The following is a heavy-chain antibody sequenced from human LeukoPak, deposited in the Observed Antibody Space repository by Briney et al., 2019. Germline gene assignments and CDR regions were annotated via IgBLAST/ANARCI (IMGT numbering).Heavy chain of an antibody. J-gene: IGHJ4*02. CDR2: ISWDGTIK. D-gene: IGHD1-26*01. V-gene: IGHV3-30-3*01. CDR3: ARDSSGGSYYFPNEIIFDY. Sequence: PGKSLRLSCAASGFTFRSYAIHWVRQAPGKGLEWVAFISWDGTIKYYADSVKGRFSISRDNSKNTLSLQMNSLRAEDTAVHYCARDSSGGSYYFPNEIIFDYWGQGTLVTVSS. CDR1: GFTFRSYA.